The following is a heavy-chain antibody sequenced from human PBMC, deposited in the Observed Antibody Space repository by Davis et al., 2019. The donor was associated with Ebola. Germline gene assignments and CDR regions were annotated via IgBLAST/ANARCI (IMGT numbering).Heavy chain of an antibody. CDR1: GGSFSGYY. CDR2: IYYSGST. V-gene: IGHV4-59*01. J-gene: IGHJ4*02. Sequence: MPSETLSLTCAVYGGSFSGYYWSWIRQPPGKGLEWIGYIYYSGSTNYNPSLKSRVTISVDTSKNQFSLRLSSVTAADTAVYYCARDDDIAVADIWGQGTLVTVSS. D-gene: IGHD6-19*01. CDR3: ARDDDIAVADI.